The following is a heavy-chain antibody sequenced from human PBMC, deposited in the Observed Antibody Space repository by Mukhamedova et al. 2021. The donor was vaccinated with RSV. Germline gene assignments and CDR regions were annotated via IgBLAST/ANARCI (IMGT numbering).Heavy chain of an antibody. Sequence: GGTHYDPSLRSRVSISMDTSNNQVSLSLTSVTVADTAVYYCARAPFGHSSGLDYWGQGTLVTVSS. V-gene: IGHV4-31*02. J-gene: IGHJ4*02. CDR3: ARAPFGHSSGLDY. D-gene: IGHD3-16*01. CDR2: GGT.